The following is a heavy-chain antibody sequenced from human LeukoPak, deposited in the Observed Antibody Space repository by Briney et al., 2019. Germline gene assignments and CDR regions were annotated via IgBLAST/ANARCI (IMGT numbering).Heavy chain of an antibody. Sequence: SETLSLTCTVSGGSISSYYWSWIRQPAGKGLEWIGRIHTSGSTNYNPSLKSRVTMSVDTSKNQFSLKLSSVTAADTAVYYCARAPVSTAYLHYYSMDVWGKGTMVTVSS. CDR2: IHTSGST. CDR3: ARAPVSTAYLHYYSMDV. D-gene: IGHD3-16*01. J-gene: IGHJ6*03. V-gene: IGHV4-4*07. CDR1: GGSISSYY.